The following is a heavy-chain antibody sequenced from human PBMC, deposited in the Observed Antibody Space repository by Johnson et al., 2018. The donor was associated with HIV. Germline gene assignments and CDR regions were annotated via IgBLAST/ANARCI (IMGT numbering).Heavy chain of an antibody. CDR2: ISGSGGST. CDR1: GFTFSSYA. Sequence: EVQLVESGGGFVKPEGSLRLSCAASGFTFSSYAMSWVRQAPGKGLEWVSAISGSGGSTYYADSVKGRFTISRDNSKNTLYLEMNSLRAEDTAVYYCAKDTGAYYDTFLAFDIWGQGTMVTVSS. D-gene: IGHD3-16*01. CDR3: AKDTGAYYDTFLAFDI. V-gene: IGHV3-23*04. J-gene: IGHJ3*02.